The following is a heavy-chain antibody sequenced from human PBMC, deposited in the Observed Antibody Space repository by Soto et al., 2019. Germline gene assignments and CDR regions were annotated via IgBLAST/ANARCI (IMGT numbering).Heavy chain of an antibody. V-gene: IGHV5-51*01. Sequence: GESLKISCKGSGYRFTSYWIGWVRQMPGKGLEWMGIIYPGDSDTRYSPSFQGQVTISVDKSISTAYLQWSSLKASDTAMYYCARSGSTMRHGVDIWGQGTMVTVSS. D-gene: IGHD3-22*01. CDR3: ARSGSTMRHGVDI. CDR1: GYRFTSYW. CDR2: IYPGDSDT. J-gene: IGHJ3*02.